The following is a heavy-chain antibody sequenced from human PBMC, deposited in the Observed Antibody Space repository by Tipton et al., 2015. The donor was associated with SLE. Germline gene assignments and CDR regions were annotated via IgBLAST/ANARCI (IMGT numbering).Heavy chain of an antibody. V-gene: IGHV4-39*07. Sequence: TLSLTCTVSGGSFSSDTYLWGWIRQPPGKGLEWIGEINHSGSTNYNPSLKSRVTISVDTSKNQFSLKLSSVTAADTTVYYCARGVLGGSYPYWGQGTLVTVSS. J-gene: IGHJ4*02. D-gene: IGHD1-26*01. CDR1: GGSFSSDTYL. CDR2: INHSGST. CDR3: ARGVLGGSYPY.